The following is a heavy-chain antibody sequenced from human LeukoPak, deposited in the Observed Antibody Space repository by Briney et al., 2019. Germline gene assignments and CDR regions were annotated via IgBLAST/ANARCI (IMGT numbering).Heavy chain of an antibody. CDR2: IWYDGSNK. Sequence: PRGSLRLSCAASGFTFSSYGMHWVRQAPGKGLEWVAVIWYDGSNKYYADAVRGRFTISRYNSKNTLYLQMNSLRVEDTAVYYCARGGGCSSTSCNNWFDPWGQGTLVTVSS. CDR3: ARGGGCSSTSCNNWFDP. V-gene: IGHV3-33*01. J-gene: IGHJ5*02. CDR1: GFTFSSYG. D-gene: IGHD2-2*01.